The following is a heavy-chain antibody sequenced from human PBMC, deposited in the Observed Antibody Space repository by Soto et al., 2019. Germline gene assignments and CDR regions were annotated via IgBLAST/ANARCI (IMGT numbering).Heavy chain of an antibody. J-gene: IGHJ6*02. CDR1: GGSISSYY. CDR3: AGQRANIYYYGMDV. V-gene: IGHV4-59*01. D-gene: IGHD1-1*01. CDR2: IYYSGST. Sequence: QVQLQESGPGLVKPSETLSLTCTVSGGSISSYYWCWIRQPPGKGLEWIGYIYYSGSTNYNPSLKSRVTISVDTSKNQFSLKLSSVTAADTAVYYCAGQRANIYYYGMDVWGQGTTVTVSS.